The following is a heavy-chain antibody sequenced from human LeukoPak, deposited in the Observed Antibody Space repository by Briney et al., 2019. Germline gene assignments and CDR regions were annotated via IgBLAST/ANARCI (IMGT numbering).Heavy chain of an antibody. CDR3: ARVNYDILTGSSDAFDI. D-gene: IGHD3-9*01. CDR1: GYTFTSYG. CDR2: ISAYNGNT. J-gene: IGHJ3*02. Sequence: GASVKVSCKASGYTFTSYGISWVRQAPGQGLEWMGWISAYNGNTNYAQKLQGRVTMTTDTSTSTAYMELRSLRSDDTAVYYSARVNYDILTGSSDAFDIWGQGTMVTVSS. V-gene: IGHV1-18*01.